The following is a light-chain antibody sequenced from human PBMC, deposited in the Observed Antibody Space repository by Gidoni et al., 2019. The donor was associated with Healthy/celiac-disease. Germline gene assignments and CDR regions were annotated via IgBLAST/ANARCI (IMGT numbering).Light chain of an antibody. Sequence: EIVLTQSPATLSLSPGERATLSCRASQSVSSNLAWYQQKPGQAPRLLIYDASNRATGIPARFSGSGSGTDFTLTISSLEPEDFAVYYCQQRSNWPPWYTFGQGTKLEIK. CDR2: DAS. CDR3: QQRSNWPPWYT. V-gene: IGKV3-11*01. CDR1: QSVSSN. J-gene: IGKJ2*01.